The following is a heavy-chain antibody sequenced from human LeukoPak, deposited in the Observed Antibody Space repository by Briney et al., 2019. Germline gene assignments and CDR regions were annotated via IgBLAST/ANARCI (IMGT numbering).Heavy chain of an antibody. D-gene: IGHD6-19*01. Sequence: GRSLRLSCAASGFTFSSYGMHWVRQAPSKGLEWVAVIWYDGSNKYYADSVKGRFTISRDNSKNTLYLQMNSLRAEDTAVYYCARARSSGWSGMDVWGQGTTVTVSS. J-gene: IGHJ6*02. CDR2: IWYDGSNK. V-gene: IGHV3-33*01. CDR3: ARARSSGWSGMDV. CDR1: GFTFSSYG.